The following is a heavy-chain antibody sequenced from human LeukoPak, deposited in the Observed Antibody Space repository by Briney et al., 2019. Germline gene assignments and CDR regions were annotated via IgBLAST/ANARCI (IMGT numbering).Heavy chain of an antibody. Sequence: SGALSLTCAVSGASISTYEWWSWVRQPPGKGLEWIGEIRVSGNTNYNPSLKSRVTISVDTSKNQFSLKLSSVTAADTAVYYCARHGAADYYGSGSYPHNWFDPWGQGTLVTVSS. CDR2: IRVSGNT. J-gene: IGHJ5*02. CDR1: GASISTYEW. V-gene: IGHV4-4*02. CDR3: ARHGAADYYGSGSYPHNWFDP. D-gene: IGHD3-10*01.